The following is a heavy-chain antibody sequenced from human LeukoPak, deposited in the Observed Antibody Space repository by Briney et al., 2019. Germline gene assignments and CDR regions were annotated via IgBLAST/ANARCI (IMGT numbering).Heavy chain of an antibody. V-gene: IGHV4-4*07. CDR1: GGSFSGYY. Sequence: ASETLSLTCAVYGGSFSGYYWSWIRQPAGKGLEWIGRIYTSGSTNYNPSLKSRVTMSVDTSKNQFSLKLSSVTAADTAVYYCARDPGYCTGGVCYRGFDPWGQGTLVTVSS. CDR2: IYTSGST. CDR3: ARDPGYCTGGVCYRGFDP. J-gene: IGHJ5*02. D-gene: IGHD2-8*02.